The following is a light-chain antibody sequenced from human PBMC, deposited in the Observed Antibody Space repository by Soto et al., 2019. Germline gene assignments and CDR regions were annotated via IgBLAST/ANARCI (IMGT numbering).Light chain of an antibody. Sequence: QSALTQPPSASGSPGQSVTISCTGTSSDIGNYNYVSWYQQYPGKAPKLVIFEVTKRPSGVPDRFSASKSGNTASLTVSGLQAEDEADYYCASYGGSNNVLFGGGTKLTVL. CDR2: EVT. J-gene: IGLJ2*01. V-gene: IGLV2-8*01. CDR3: ASYGGSNNVL. CDR1: SSDIGNYNY.